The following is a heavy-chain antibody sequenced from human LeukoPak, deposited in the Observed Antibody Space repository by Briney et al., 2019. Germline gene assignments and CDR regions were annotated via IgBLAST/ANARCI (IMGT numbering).Heavy chain of an antibody. V-gene: IGHV3-23*01. Sequence: GGSLRLSCAASGFTFSSYAMSWVRQAPGKGLEWVSAISGSGGSTYYADSVKGRFTISRDNSKNTLYLQMNSLRAEYTAVYYCAKSPLITMVRGVIITDQYYFDCWGQGTLVTVSS. CDR2: ISGSGGST. D-gene: IGHD3-10*01. J-gene: IGHJ4*02. CDR1: GFTFSSYA. CDR3: AKSPLITMVRGVIITDQYYFDC.